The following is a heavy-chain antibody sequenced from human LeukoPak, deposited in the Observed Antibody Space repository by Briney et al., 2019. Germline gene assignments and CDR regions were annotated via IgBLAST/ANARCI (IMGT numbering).Heavy chain of an antibody. CDR3: ARGMRGFCSGGSCYSYDY. CDR2: INQSGST. J-gene: IGHJ4*02. D-gene: IGHD2-15*01. V-gene: IGHV4-34*01. Sequence: SETLSLTCAVYGGSFSGYYWSWIRQPPGKGLEWIGEINQSGSTNYNPSLKSRVTISVDTSKNQFSLKLSSVTAADTAVYYCARGMRGFCSGGSCYSYDYWGQGTLVTVSS. CDR1: GGSFSGYY.